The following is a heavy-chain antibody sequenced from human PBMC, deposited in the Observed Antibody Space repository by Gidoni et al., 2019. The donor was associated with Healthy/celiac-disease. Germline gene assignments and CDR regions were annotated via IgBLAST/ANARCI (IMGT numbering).Heavy chain of an antibody. J-gene: IGHJ4*02. D-gene: IGHD3-3*01. CDR3: ARVAKTRDYDFWSGYYTHFDY. CDR2: INHSGST. Sequence: QVQLQQWGAGLLKPSETLSLTCAVYGGSFSGYYWSWIRQPPGKGLEWIGEINHSGSTNYNPSLKSRVTISVDTSKNQFSLKLSSVTAADTAVYYCARVAKTRDYDFWSGYYTHFDYWGQGTLVTVSS. V-gene: IGHV4-34*01. CDR1: GGSFSGYY.